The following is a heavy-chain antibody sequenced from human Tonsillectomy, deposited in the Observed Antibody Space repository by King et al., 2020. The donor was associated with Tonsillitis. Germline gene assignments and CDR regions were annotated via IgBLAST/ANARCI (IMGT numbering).Heavy chain of an antibody. CDR3: ARDSYYYDSSGYYYGNWFDP. Sequence: QLVQSGAEVKKPGSSVKVSCKASGGTFSSYAISWVRQAPGQGLEWMGRIIPILGIANYAQKFQGRVTITADKSTSTAYMELSSLRSEDTAVYYCARDSYYYDSSGYYYGNWFDPWGQGTLVTVSS. J-gene: IGHJ5*02. V-gene: IGHV1-69*09. CDR2: IIPILGIA. CDR1: GGTFSSYA. D-gene: IGHD3-22*01.